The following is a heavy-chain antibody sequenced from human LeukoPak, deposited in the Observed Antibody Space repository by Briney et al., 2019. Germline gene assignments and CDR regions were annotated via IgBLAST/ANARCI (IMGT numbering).Heavy chain of an antibody. J-gene: IGHJ4*02. D-gene: IGHD2-2*01. Sequence: PGGSLRLSCAASGFTFDDYAMHWVRQAPGKGLEWVSLISWDGGSTYYADSVKGRFTISRDNSKNSLYLQMNSLRAEDTALYYCAKGAGGYCSSTSCLGYYFDYWGQGTLVTVSS. CDR1: GFTFDDYA. V-gene: IGHV3-43D*03. CDR3: AKGAGGYCSSTSCLGYYFDY. CDR2: ISWDGGST.